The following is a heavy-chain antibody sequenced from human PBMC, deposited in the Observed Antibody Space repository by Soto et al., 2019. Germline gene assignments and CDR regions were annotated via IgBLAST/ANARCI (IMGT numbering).Heavy chain of an antibody. D-gene: IGHD2-2*01. J-gene: IGHJ4*02. Sequence: EVQLLESGGDLVQPGGSLRLSCAASGFTFTNYLMTWVRQAPGKGLEWVSSIDKSGGDTYYADSVKGRFTISRDNSKNTLYLQKNGLRAEDTPLYYCATDTYSRSWYFWGQGTLVTVSS. CDR3: ATDTYSRSWYF. V-gene: IGHV3-23*05. CDR1: GFTFTNYL. CDR2: IDKSGGDT.